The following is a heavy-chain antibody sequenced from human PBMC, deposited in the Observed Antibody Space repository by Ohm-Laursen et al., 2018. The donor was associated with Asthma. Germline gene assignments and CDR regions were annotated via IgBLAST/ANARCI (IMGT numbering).Heavy chain of an antibody. Sequence: SLRLSCAASGSTFSRYSLHCVRQVTGKGLERVAYISTASNFIYYAYSMRGRFTTSRDNAKNSVNLQMNRLRAGDTALYYCARIGPEGELPVREYSLHHWGQGTQVTVSS. D-gene: IGHD1-26*01. V-gene: IGHV3-21*01. CDR1: GSTFSRYS. J-gene: IGHJ1*01. CDR2: ISTASNFI. CDR3: ARIGPEGELPVREYSLHH.